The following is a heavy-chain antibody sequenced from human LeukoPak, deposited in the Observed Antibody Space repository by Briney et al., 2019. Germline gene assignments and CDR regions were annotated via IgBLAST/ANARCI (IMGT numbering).Heavy chain of an antibody. J-gene: IGHJ5*02. V-gene: IGHV1-8*01. Sequence: ASVKVSCXASGXTFTTYDINWVRQATGQGLEWMGWMNPNSGNTGYTQKFQGRVTMTRNTSISTAYMELSSLRSEDTAVYYCARGRGSGHKENWFDPWGQGTLVTVSS. CDR1: GXTFTTYD. CDR3: ARGRGSGHKENWFDP. CDR2: MNPNSGNT. D-gene: IGHD6-19*01.